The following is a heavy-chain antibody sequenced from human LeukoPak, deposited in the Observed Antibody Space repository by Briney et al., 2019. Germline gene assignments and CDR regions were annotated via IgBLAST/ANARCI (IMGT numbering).Heavy chain of an antibody. CDR1: GFTFSSYN. CDR3: VRVGGAFDL. D-gene: IGHD3-16*01. J-gene: IGHJ3*01. CDR2: ITSSSSYI. V-gene: IGHV3-21*01. Sequence: GGSLRLSCAASGFTFSSYNMNWVRQAPGKGPEWASSITSSSSYIYYADSVKGRFTISRDNAKKSLYMQMNSLRAEDTAVYYCVRVGGAFDLWGQGTRVSVSS.